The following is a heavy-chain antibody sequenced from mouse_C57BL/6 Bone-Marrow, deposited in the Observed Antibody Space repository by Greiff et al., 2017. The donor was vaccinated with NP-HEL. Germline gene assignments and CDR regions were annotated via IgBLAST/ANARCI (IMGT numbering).Heavy chain of an antibody. V-gene: IGHV1-19*01. CDR1: GYTFTDYY. J-gene: IGHJ2*01. CDR3: ARWGSSYDFDY. Sequence: VQLQQSGPVLVKPGASVKMSCKASGYTFTDYYMNWVKQSHGKSLEWIGVINPYNGGTSYNQKFKGKATLTVDKSSSTAYMELNSLTSEDSAVYYWARWGSSYDFDYWGQGTTLTVSS. D-gene: IGHD1-1*01. CDR2: INPYNGGT.